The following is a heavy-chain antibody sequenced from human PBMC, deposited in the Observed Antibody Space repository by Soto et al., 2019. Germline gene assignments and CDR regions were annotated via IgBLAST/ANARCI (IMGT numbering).Heavy chain of an antibody. CDR1: GGSISSYY. Sequence: SETLPLTCTVSGGSISSYYWSWIRQPPGKGLEWIGYIYYSGSTNYNPSLKSRVTISVDTSKNQFSLKLSSVTAADTAVYYCGRSGDYGAFDIWGQGTMVTVSS. D-gene: IGHD4-17*01. V-gene: IGHV4-59*01. CDR2: IYYSGST. J-gene: IGHJ3*02. CDR3: GRSGDYGAFDI.